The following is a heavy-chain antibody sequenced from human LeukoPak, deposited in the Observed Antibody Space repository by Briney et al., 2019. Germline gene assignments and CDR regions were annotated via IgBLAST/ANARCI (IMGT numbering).Heavy chain of an antibody. D-gene: IGHD2-2*01. CDR3: ARSSWFDP. V-gene: IGHV4-39*07. Sequence: SETLSLTCTVSGGSISSSSYYWGWIRQPPGKGLEWIGSIYYSGSTYYNPSLKSRVTISVDTSKNQFSLNLSSVTAADTAVYYCARSSWFDPWGQGTLVTVSS. CDR2: IYYSGST. J-gene: IGHJ5*02. CDR1: GGSISSSSYY.